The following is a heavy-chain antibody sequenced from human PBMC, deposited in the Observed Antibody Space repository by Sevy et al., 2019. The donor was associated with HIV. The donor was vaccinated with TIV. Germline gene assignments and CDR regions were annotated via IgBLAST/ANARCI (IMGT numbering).Heavy chain of an antibody. Sequence: GGSLRLSCAASSFTFSTYDIHWVRQAPGKGLEWVAVISHDGSYQYYTDSVKGRFTIYRDDSKNKAYLQMNSLRADDSGVYYCAKGQGYDYIWGNERSEYYFDYWGQGTLVTVSS. CDR3: AKGQGYDYIWGNERSEYYFDY. CDR2: ISHDGSYQ. CDR1: SFTFSTYD. J-gene: IGHJ4*02. V-gene: IGHV3-30*18. D-gene: IGHD3-16*01.